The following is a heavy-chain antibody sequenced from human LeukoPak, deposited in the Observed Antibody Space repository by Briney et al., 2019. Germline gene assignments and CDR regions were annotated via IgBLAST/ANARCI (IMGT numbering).Heavy chain of an antibody. Sequence: GGSLRLSCAASGFTFSSYAMSWVRQAPGKGLEWVSAISGSGGSTYYADSVKGRFTISRDNAKNSLYLQMNSLRAEDTAVYYCATGPLLTGYYDYWGQGTLVTVSS. CDR2: ISGSGGST. CDR3: ATGPLLTGYYDY. D-gene: IGHD3-9*01. J-gene: IGHJ4*02. CDR1: GFTFSSYA. V-gene: IGHV3-23*01.